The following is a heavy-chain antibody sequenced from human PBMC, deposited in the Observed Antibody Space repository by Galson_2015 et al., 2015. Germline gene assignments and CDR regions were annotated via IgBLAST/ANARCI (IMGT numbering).Heavy chain of an antibody. CDR1: GFSLTTSGVA. D-gene: IGHD2/OR15-2a*01. V-gene: IGHV2-5*02. J-gene: IGHJ3*02. Sequence: PALVKPTQTLTLTCTFSGFSLTTSGVAVGWIRQPPGKALEWLILIYWDDDMRYSPSLKSRLTIAKDTSKNQVVLTVTNMDPLDTPTDYWSIRRSNSWAFDIWGQGTMVTVSS. CDR3: SIRRSNSWAFDI. CDR2: IYWDDDM.